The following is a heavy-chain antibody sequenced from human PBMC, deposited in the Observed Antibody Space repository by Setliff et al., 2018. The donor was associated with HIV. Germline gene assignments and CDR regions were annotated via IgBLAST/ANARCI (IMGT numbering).Heavy chain of an antibody. Sequence: KVSCKASGYTLTSYSMHWVRQAPGQGLEWMGWINAGNGNTKYSQKFQGRVTMTRDTSASTVYMELSSLRFEDTAVYYCARSRSGWSSPFDYWGQGTLVTVSS. D-gene: IGHD6-19*01. CDR1: GYTLTSYS. J-gene: IGHJ4*02. CDR3: ARSRSGWSSPFDY. CDR2: INAGNGNT. V-gene: IGHV1-3*01.